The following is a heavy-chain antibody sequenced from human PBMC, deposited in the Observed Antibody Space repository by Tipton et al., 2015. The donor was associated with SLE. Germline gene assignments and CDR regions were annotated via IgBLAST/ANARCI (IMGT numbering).Heavy chain of an antibody. V-gene: IGHV3-66*01. D-gene: IGHD6-19*01. Sequence: SLRLSCAASGFTVSSNYMSWVRQAPGKGLEWVSVIYSGGSTYYAASVKGRFTISRDNAKNSLYLQMNSLRAEDTAVYYCARDWRAVAGPDYYYYGMDVWGQGTTVTVSS. J-gene: IGHJ6*02. CDR1: GFTVSSNY. CDR3: ARDWRAVAGPDYYYYGMDV. CDR2: IYSGGST.